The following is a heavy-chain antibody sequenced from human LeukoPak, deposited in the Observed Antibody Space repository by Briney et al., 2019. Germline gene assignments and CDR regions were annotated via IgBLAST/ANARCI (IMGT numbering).Heavy chain of an antibody. Sequence: GGSLRLTCAASGFTFSSYSMNWVRQAPGKGLEWVSYISSSSSTIYYADSVKGRFTISRDNAKNSLYLQMNSLRAEDTAVYYCAKFGYSSNWYGNFDYWGQGTLVTVSS. V-gene: IGHV3-48*01. J-gene: IGHJ4*02. D-gene: IGHD6-13*01. CDR1: GFTFSSYS. CDR2: ISSSSSTI. CDR3: AKFGYSSNWYGNFDY.